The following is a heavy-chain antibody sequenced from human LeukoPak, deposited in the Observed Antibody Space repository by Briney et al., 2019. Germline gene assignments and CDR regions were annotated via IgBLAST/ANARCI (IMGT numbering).Heavy chain of an antibody. Sequence: SGTLSLTCTVSGYSISSGYYWGWIRPPPGKGLEWFGSIYHSGSTYYNPSLKSRVTISVDTSKNQFSLKLSSVTAADTAVYYCARVGVTSTWHEYGYWGQGILVTVSS. CDR2: IYHSGST. J-gene: IGHJ4*02. D-gene: IGHD6-13*01. V-gene: IGHV4-38-2*02. CDR1: GYSISSGYY. CDR3: ARVGVTSTWHEYGY.